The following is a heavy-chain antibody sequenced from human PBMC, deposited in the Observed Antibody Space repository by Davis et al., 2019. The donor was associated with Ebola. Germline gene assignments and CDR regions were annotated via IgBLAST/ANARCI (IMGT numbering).Heavy chain of an antibody. CDR1: GGSISSYY. Sequence: SETLSLTCTVSGGSISSYYWSWIRQPPGKGLEWIGYIYYSGSTNYNPSLKSRVTISVDTSKNQFSLKLSSVTAADTAVYYCARVRLAARKFGVVDVWGQGTTVTVSS. D-gene: IGHD6-6*01. J-gene: IGHJ6*02. CDR3: ARVRLAARKFGVVDV. CDR2: IYYSGST. V-gene: IGHV4-59*12.